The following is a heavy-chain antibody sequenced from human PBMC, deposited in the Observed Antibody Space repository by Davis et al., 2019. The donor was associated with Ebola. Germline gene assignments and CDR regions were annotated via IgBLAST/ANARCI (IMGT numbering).Heavy chain of an antibody. V-gene: IGHV4-31*03. CDR2: IYYSGST. Sequence: MPSETLSLTCTVSGGSISSGGYYCSWIRQHPGKGLEWIGYIYYSGSTYYNPSLKSRVTISVDTSKNQFSLKLSSVTAADTAVYYCAREFYYGSGSAFDIWGQGTMVTVSS. D-gene: IGHD3-10*01. J-gene: IGHJ3*02. CDR1: GGSISSGGYY. CDR3: AREFYYGSGSAFDI.